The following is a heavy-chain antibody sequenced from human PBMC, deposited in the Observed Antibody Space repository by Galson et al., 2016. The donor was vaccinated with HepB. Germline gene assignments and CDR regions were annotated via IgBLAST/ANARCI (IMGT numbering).Heavy chain of an antibody. CDR2: ITGGAGTS. CDR1: DFSFRSYA. V-gene: IGHV3-23*01. D-gene: IGHD3-16*01. CDR3: ARAAGGVMGSYYFDY. J-gene: IGHJ4*02. Sequence: LRLSCAASDFSFRSYAMAWVRQAPGKGLEWVSTITGGAGTSFYADSVKGRFSISRDNSKNTLHLQITGLRAEDTAVYYCARAAGGVMGSYYFDYWGQGTLVTVSS.